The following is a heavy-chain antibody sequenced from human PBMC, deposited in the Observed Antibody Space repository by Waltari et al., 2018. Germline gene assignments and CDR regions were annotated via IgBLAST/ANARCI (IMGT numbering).Heavy chain of an antibody. CDR1: GFTFSRFA. CDR2: ISGSGGNT. V-gene: IGHV3-23*04. Sequence: EVQLVESGGGLVQPGGSLRLSCAVSGFTFSRFAMSWVRQAPGKGLEWVSGISGSGGNTYYADSVKGRFTISRDNSKNTLYLQMDSLRAEDTAVYYCAKTHDPMIVLILYFDYWGQGTLVTASS. CDR3: AKTHDPMIVLILYFDY. J-gene: IGHJ4*02. D-gene: IGHD3-22*01.